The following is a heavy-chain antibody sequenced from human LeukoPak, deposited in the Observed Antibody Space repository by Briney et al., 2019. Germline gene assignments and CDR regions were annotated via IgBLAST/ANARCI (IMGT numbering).Heavy chain of an antibody. CDR3: ARSKGWELQNDY. CDR2: IYYSGST. J-gene: IGHJ4*02. V-gene: IGHV4-30-4*08. CDR1: GGSISSGDYY. Sequence: SETLSLTCTVSGGSISSGDYYWSWIRQPPGKGLEWIGYIYYSGSTYYNPSLKSRVTISVDTSKNQFSLKLSSVTAADTAVYYCARSKGWELQNDYWGQGTLVTVSS. D-gene: IGHD1-26*01.